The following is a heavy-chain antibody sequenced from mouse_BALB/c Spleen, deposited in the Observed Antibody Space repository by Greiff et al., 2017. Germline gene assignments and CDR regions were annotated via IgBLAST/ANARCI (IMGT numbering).Heavy chain of an antibody. Sequence: VQLQQSGGGLVQPKGSLKLSCAASGFTFNTYAMNWVRQAPGKGLEWVARIRSKSNNYATYYADSVKDRFTISRDDSQSMLYLQMNNLKTEDTAMYYCVRHIYDGYFYAMDYWGQGTSVTVSS. D-gene: IGHD2-3*01. CDR2: IRSKSNNYAT. V-gene: IGHV10-1*02. CDR1: GFTFNTYA. CDR3: VRHIYDGYFYAMDY. J-gene: IGHJ4*01.